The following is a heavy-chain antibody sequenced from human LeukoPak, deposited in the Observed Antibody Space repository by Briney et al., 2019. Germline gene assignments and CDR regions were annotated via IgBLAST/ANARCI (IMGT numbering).Heavy chain of an antibody. V-gene: IGHV4-39*07. Sequence: SETLSLTCTVSGGSISSSSYYWGWIRQPPGKGLEWIGSIYYSGSTYYNPSLKSRVTISVDTSKNQFSLKLSSVTAADTAVYYCASMAYYGYVWGSFFDYWGQGTLVTVSS. CDR1: GGSISSSSYY. J-gene: IGHJ4*02. CDR3: ASMAYYGYVWGSFFDY. CDR2: IYYSGST. D-gene: IGHD3-16*01.